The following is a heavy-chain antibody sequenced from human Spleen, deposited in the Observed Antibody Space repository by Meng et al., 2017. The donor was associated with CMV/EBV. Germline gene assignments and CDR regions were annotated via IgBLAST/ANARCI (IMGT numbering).Heavy chain of an antibody. CDR2: INPNSGGT. J-gene: IGHJ4*02. Sequence: ASVKVSCKASGYTFTGYYMHWVRQAPGQGLEWMGWINPNSGGTNYAQNFQGRVTMARDTSISTAYMELSRLKSDDTAVYYCARVSSAAGKRGVDFDYWGQGTLVTVSS. D-gene: IGHD6-13*01. CDR3: ARVSSAAGKRGVDFDY. CDR1: GYTFTGYY. V-gene: IGHV1-2*02.